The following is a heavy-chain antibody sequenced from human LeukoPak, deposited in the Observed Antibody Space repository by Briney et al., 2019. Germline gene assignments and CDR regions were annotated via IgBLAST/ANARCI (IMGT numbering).Heavy chain of an antibody. CDR2: IYYSGST. CDR3: ARDYGSGSYYNDAFDI. J-gene: IGHJ3*02. D-gene: IGHD3-10*01. V-gene: IGHV4-59*01. Sequence: SETLSLTCTVSGGSLSSYYWSWIRQPPGKGLEWIGYIYYSGSTNYNPSLKSRVTISVDTSKNQFSLKLSSVTAADTAVYYCARDYGSGSYYNDAFDIWGQGTMATVSS. CDR1: GGSLSSYY.